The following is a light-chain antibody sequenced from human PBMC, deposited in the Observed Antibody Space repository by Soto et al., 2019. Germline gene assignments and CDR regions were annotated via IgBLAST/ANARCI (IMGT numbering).Light chain of an antibody. V-gene: IGKV1-5*01. CDR3: QQYNSYSYT. CDR2: DAS. J-gene: IGKJ5*01. CDR1: QSISSW. Sequence: ASVGDRVTITCRASQSISSWFAWYQQKPGKAPKLLIYDASSLESGVPSRFSGSGSGTEFTLTISSLQPDDFATYYCQQYNSYSYTFGQGTRLEIK.